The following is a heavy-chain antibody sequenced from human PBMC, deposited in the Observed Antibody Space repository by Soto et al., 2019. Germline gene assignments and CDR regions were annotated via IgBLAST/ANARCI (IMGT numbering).Heavy chain of an antibody. V-gene: IGHV5-51*01. CDR2: IYPGDSDT. Sequence: GESLKISCKGSGYSFTSYWIGWVRQMPGKGLEWMGIIYPGDSDTRYSPSFQGQVTISADKSISTAYLQWSSLKASDTAMYYCARRLYSSSWYEATYYYGMDVWGQGTTVTVSS. CDR3: ARRLYSSSWYEATYYYGMDV. D-gene: IGHD6-13*01. CDR1: GYSFTSYW. J-gene: IGHJ6*02.